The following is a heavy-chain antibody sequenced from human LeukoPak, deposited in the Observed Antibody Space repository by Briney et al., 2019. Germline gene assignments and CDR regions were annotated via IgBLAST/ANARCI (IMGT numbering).Heavy chain of an antibody. V-gene: IGHV1-2*02. CDR1: VYTFTGYY. Sequence: ASVKVSCKASVYTFTGYYMHWVRQAPGQGLEWMGWINPKSGGTSYAQKFQDRVTLTRDTSINTTYMELSRLRSDGTAVYYCARVKSSGNQTPFFDHWGQGTLVTVSS. D-gene: IGHD6-19*01. J-gene: IGHJ4*02. CDR3: ARVKSSGNQTPFFDH. CDR2: INPKSGGT.